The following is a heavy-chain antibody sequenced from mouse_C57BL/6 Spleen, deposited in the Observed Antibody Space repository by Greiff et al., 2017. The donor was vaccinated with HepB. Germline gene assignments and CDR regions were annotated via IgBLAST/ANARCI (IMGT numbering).Heavy chain of an antibody. Sequence: VQLQQSGPELVKPGASVKISCKASGYAFSSSWMNWVKQRPGKGLEWIGRIYPGDGDTNYNGKFKGKATLTADKSSSTAYMQLSSLTSEDSAVYFCAYGPYFDYWGQGTTLTVSS. CDR1: GYAFSSSW. CDR2: IYPGDGDT. CDR3: AYGPYFDY. J-gene: IGHJ2*01. D-gene: IGHD1-1*02. V-gene: IGHV1-82*01.